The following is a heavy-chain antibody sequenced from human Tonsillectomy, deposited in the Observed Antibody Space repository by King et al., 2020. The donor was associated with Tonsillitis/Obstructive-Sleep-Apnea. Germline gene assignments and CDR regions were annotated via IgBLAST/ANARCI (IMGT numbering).Heavy chain of an antibody. CDR2: ISAYNGNT. CDR3: ACVVYTVYDYVWGSYRPHPNDY. J-gene: IGHJ4*02. D-gene: IGHD3-16*02. V-gene: IGHV1-18*01. CDR1: GYTFTSYG. Sequence: VQLVESGAEVKKPGASVKVSCKASGYTFTSYGISWVRQAPGQGLEWMGWISAYNGNTNYAQKLQGRVTMTTDTSTSTAYMELRSLRSDDTAVYYCACVVYTVYDYVWGSYRPHPNDYWGQGTLVTVSS.